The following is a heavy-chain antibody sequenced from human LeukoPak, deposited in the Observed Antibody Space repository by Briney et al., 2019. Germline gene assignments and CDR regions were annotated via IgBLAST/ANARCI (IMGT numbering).Heavy chain of an antibody. CDR2: MISFFGAA. D-gene: IGHD3-9*01. V-gene: IGHV1-69*13. CDR3: TRDPSVDYDLLSHWFDP. Sequence: SVKVSCKASGYTFTSYGISWVRQAPGQGLEWMGGMISFFGAAHYIQKFQGRLTITADESTSTAYMELSSLTSEDTAVYYCTRDPSVDYDLLSHWFDPWGQGTLVTVSS. CDR1: GYTFTSYG. J-gene: IGHJ5*02.